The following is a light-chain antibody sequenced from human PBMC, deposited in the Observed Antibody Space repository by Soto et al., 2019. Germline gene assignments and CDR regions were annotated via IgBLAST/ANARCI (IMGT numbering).Light chain of an antibody. CDR2: DVS. CDR1: SSDVGGYNY. CDR3: SSYTSSRTPYV. V-gene: IGLV2-14*01. J-gene: IGLJ1*01. Sequence: QSALTQPASVSGSPGQSITISCTGASSDVGGYNYVSWYQQHPGKAPKLMIYDVSNRPSGVSNRFSGSKSGNTASLTISGLQPEDEADYYCSSYTSSRTPYVFGTGTKLTVL.